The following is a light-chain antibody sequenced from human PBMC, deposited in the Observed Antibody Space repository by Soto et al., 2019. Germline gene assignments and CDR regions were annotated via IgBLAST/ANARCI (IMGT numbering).Light chain of an antibody. V-gene: IGKV3-15*01. Sequence: EIVMTQSPATLSVSQGERATLSCRASQSMDNNLAWYQQKPGQAPRLLIYHASARATGIPARFSGSGSGTEFTLTISSLQSEDFPVYYCQQYNNWPLTFGGGTEVVI. J-gene: IGKJ4*01. CDR1: QSMDNN. CDR3: QQYNNWPLT. CDR2: HAS.